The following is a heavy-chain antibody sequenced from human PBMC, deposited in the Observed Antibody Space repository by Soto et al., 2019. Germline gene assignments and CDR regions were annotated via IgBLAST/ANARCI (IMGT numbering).Heavy chain of an antibody. CDR1: GFTFSSYG. CDR3: AKDVYLRDCAVDCYSKY. CDR2: ISYDGSNR. D-gene: IGHD2-21*02. Sequence: QVQLVESGGGVVQPGRSLRLSCAASGFTFSSYGMHWVRQAPGKGLEWVAVISYDGSNRFYADSVKGRFTISRDNFRNTLYLQMNRLRAEDTAVYYCAKDVYLRDCAVDCYSKYWGQGTLVTVSS. J-gene: IGHJ4*02. V-gene: IGHV3-30*18.